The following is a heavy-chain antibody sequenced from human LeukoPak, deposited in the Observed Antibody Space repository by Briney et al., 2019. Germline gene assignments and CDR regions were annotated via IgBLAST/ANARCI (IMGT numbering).Heavy chain of an antibody. CDR3: AKDRGSRYHYFDY. V-gene: IGHV3-23*01. CDR2: ISTSGESA. J-gene: IGHJ4*02. CDR1: GFTFSSYA. D-gene: IGHD3-22*01. Sequence: PGGSLRLSCPVSGFTFSSYAMSWVRQAPGRGLEWVSVISTSGESAYYADSVKGRFTISRDNSKNTLYLQMNSLRAEDTAVYYCAKDRGSRYHYFDYWGQGTLVTVSS.